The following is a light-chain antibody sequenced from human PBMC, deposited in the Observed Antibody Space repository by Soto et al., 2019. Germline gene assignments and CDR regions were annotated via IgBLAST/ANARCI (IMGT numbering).Light chain of an antibody. J-gene: IGKJ1*01. V-gene: IGKV1-5*01. CDR2: AAS. Sequence: DIQMTQSPSTLSASVGDRVTITCRASQSIRTWLAWYQQKPGKAPKVLIYAASTLQSGVPSRFSGSGSGTDFSLTIRSLQTDDFATYFSQQYQSYATFGQGTKVEIK. CDR3: QQYQSYAT. CDR1: QSIRTW.